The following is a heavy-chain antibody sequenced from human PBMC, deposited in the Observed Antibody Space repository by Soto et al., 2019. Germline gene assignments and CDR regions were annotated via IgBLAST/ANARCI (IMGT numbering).Heavy chain of an antibody. CDR1: GGSIISISYY. D-gene: IGHD3-9*01. Sequence: LELLSLTCTVAGGSIISISYYRGWIRQPPGKGLEWIGSIYYSGSTYYNPSLKSRVTISVDTSKNQFSLKLSSVTAADTAVYYCASGVFDWLLSRGYYGMDVWGQGTTVTVSS. J-gene: IGHJ6*02. CDR2: IYYSGST. CDR3: ASGVFDWLLSRGYYGMDV. V-gene: IGHV4-39*01.